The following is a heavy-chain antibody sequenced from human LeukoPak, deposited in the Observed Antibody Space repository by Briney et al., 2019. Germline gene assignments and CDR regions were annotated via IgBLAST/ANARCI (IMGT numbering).Heavy chain of an antibody. CDR1: GGSISSGDYY. J-gene: IGHJ4*02. CDR2: IYYSGST. D-gene: IGHD3-10*01. Sequence: SETLSLTCTVSGGSISSGDYYWRWIRQPPGKGLEWIGYIYYSGSTYYNPSLKSRFTISVDTSKSQFSLKLISVTAAETAVYYCASSYGSGSYFFDYWGQGTLVTVSS. V-gene: IGHV4-30-4*01. CDR3: ASSYGSGSYFFDY.